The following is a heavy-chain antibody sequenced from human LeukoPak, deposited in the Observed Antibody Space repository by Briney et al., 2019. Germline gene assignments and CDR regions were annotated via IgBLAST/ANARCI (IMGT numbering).Heavy chain of an antibody. D-gene: IGHD3-22*01. J-gene: IGHJ3*02. V-gene: IGHV3-30-3*01. CDR3: ARGPSYYDSSGYSPGAFDI. CDR2: ISYDGSNK. CDR1: GFTFSSYW. Sequence: GGSLRLSCAASGFTFSSYWMSWVRQAPGKGLEWVAVISYDGSNKYYADSVKGRFTISRDNSKNTLYLQMNSLRAEDTAVYYCARGPSYYDSSGYSPGAFDIWGQGTMVTVSS.